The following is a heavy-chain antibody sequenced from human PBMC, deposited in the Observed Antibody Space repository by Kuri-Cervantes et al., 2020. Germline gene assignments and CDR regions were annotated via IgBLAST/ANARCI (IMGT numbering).Heavy chain of an antibody. J-gene: IGHJ6*02. CDR1: GFTFSSYW. D-gene: IGHD2-15*01. V-gene: IGHV3-7*01. CDR3: ARLVVVSNYYYFGIDD. CDR2: IKQDGSEK. Sequence: AGSLRLSCAASGFTFSSYWMGWVRQAPGKGLEWVANIKQDGSEKYYVDSVKGRFTISRDNAKNSLYLQMNSLRAENTAVYYCARLVVVSNYYYFGIDDWGQGTTVTVSS.